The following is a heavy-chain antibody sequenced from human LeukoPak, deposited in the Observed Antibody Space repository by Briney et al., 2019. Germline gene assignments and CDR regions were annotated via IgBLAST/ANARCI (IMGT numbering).Heavy chain of an antibody. Sequence: GGSLRLSCTASGFTFGDYAMSWVRQAPGKGLEWVGFIRSKAYGGTTEYAASVKGRFSISRDDSKSIAYLQMNSLKTEDTAVYYCTRDPGIFGVVIMSSLFDYWGQGTLVTVSS. CDR1: GFTFGDYA. CDR2: IRSKAYGGTT. D-gene: IGHD3-3*01. CDR3: TRDPGIFGVVIMSSLFDY. V-gene: IGHV3-49*04. J-gene: IGHJ4*02.